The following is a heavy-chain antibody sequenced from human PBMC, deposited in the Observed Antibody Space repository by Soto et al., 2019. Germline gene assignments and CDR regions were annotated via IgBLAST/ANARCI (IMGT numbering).Heavy chain of an antibody. CDR3: GRGPSPRAPAGGTPYYYAMDV. Sequence: ASVKVSCKASGYDFTAYDINWVRQASGQGLEWMGWMNPINGATGSARRFQGRASMTRNTATGTAYLELTSLRSDDSAVYYCGRGPSPRAPAGGTPYYYAMDVWGQGTTVTVSS. CDR2: MNPINGAT. CDR1: GYDFTAYD. V-gene: IGHV1-8*02. J-gene: IGHJ6*02. D-gene: IGHD6-13*01.